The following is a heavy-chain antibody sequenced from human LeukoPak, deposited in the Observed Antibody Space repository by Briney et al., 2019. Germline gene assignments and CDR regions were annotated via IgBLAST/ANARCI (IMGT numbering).Heavy chain of an antibody. D-gene: IGHD6-13*01. V-gene: IGHV1-8*01. CDR1: GYTFTSYD. CDR2: MNPNSGNT. CDR3: ARGKAAAGTGYYYMDV. Sequence: ASVKVSCKASGYTFTSYDINWVRQATGQGLEWMGWMNPNSGNTGYAQKFQGRVTMTRNTSISTAYMELSSLRSEDTAVYYCARGKAAAGTGYYYMDVWGKGNTVTVSS. J-gene: IGHJ6*03.